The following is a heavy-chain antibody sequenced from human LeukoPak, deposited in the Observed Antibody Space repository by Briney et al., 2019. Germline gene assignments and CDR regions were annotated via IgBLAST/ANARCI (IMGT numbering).Heavy chain of an antibody. CDR2: INHSGST. CDR1: GGSFSDYY. CDR3: ARGIQLWTPPYYYYYGMDV. V-gene: IGHV4-34*01. D-gene: IGHD5-18*01. J-gene: IGHJ6*02. Sequence: PSETLSLTCAVYGGSFSDYYCSWIRQPPWKGLEWIGDINHSGSTSYNPSLKSRVTISVDTSKIQFSLKLSSVTAADTAVYYCARGIQLWTPPYYYYYGMDVWGQGTTVTVSS.